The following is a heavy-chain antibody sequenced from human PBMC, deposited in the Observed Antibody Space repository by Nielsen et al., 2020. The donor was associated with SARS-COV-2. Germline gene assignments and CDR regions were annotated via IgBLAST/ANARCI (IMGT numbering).Heavy chain of an antibody. D-gene: IGHD4-23*01. CDR1: GFTFGDYD. J-gene: IGHJ4*02. CDR3: ARGGNYYFFDS. V-gene: IGHV3-11*03. Sequence: GGSLRLSCEASGFTFGDYDMSWIRQSPGKGLEWLSHISPGSSVTNYADSVKGRFTVSRDNVKKSLFLRMDSLRADDTAAYYCARGGNYYFFDSWGQGTLVTVSS. CDR2: ISPGSSVT.